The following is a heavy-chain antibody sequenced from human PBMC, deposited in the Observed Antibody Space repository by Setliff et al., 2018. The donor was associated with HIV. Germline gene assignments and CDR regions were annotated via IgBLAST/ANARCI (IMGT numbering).Heavy chain of an antibody. CDR3: ARSRPTVAGFYFDY. V-gene: IGHV4-39*01. Sequence: SETLSLTCTVSGGSISSSSFSWGWIRQPPGKGLEWIGSFYYSRNIYYNPSLKSRVTISVDSSKNQFSLKLNSVTAADTAVYYCARSRPTVAGFYFDYWGQGTLVTVSS. CDR1: GGSISSSSFS. J-gene: IGHJ4*02. CDR2: FYYSRNI. D-gene: IGHD4-17*01.